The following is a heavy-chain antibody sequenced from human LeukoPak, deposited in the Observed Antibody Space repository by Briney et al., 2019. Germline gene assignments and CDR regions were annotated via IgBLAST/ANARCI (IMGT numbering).Heavy chain of an antibody. V-gene: IGHV4-61*02. J-gene: IGHJ4*02. CDR3: GRVRFLEWGHFDY. CDR1: GGSISSGSYY. CDR2: IYTSGST. Sequence: SQTLSLTCTVSGGSISSGSYYWSWIRQPAGKGLEWIGRIYTSGSTNYNPSLKSRVTISVDTSKNQFSLKLSSVTAADTAVYYCGRVRFLEWGHFDYWGQGTLVTVSS. D-gene: IGHD3-3*01.